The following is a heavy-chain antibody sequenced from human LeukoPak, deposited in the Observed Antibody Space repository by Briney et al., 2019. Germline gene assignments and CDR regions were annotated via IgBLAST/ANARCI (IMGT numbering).Heavy chain of an antibody. CDR1: GFTFSSYA. D-gene: IGHD6-13*01. Sequence: GRSLRLSCAASGFTFSSYAMHWVRQAPGKGLEWVAVISYDGSNKYYADSVKGRFTTSRDNSKNTLYLQMNSLRAEDTAVYYCARDIYSSSWYGSFDYWGQGTLVTVSA. V-gene: IGHV3-30-3*01. J-gene: IGHJ4*02. CDR3: ARDIYSSSWYGSFDY. CDR2: ISYDGSNK.